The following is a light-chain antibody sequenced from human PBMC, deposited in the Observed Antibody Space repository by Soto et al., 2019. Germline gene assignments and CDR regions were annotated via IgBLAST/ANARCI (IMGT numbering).Light chain of an antibody. CDR2: DAS. CDR1: QSVKTF. J-gene: IGKJ1*01. Sequence: EIVLTQSPATLSLSPGEIATLYFSASQSVKTFLVWYQQRPGQAPRLLIYDASHRAAGIPARFSGGGSGTDFTLTISRLEPEDFAVYYCQQYGSSPETFGQGTKVDIK. V-gene: IGKV3-20*01. CDR3: QQYGSSPET.